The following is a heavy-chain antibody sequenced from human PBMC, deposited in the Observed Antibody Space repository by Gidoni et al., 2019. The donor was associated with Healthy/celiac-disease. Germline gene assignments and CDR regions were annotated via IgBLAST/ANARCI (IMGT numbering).Heavy chain of an antibody. V-gene: IGHV3-9*01. J-gene: IGHJ3*02. CDR2: ISWNRGSI. CDR1: GFTFDDYA. Sequence: EVQLVESGGGLVQPGRSLRLSCAASGFTFDDYAMHWVSAISWNRGSIGYADSVKVRFTISRDNAKNSLYLQMNSLRAEDTALYYCAKDMREDAFDIWGQGTMVIVSS. D-gene: IGHD1-26*01. CDR3: AKDMREDAFDI.